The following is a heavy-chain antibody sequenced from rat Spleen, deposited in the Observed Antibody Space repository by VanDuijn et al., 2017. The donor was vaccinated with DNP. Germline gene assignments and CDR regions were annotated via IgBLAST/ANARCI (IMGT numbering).Heavy chain of an antibody. V-gene: IGHV5-7*01. J-gene: IGHJ3*01. CDR3: ARWGVNYGSNWFAY. CDR1: GFTFSDYY. CDR2: IVYDGSNT. D-gene: IGHD1-6*01. Sequence: EVQLVESGGGLVQPGRSLKLSCATSGFTFSDYYMAWVRQAPKKGLEWVATIVYDGSNTYYRDSVQGRFTISRDNAKSTLYLQMDSLRSEDTATYYCARWGVNYGSNWFAYWGQGTLVTVSS.